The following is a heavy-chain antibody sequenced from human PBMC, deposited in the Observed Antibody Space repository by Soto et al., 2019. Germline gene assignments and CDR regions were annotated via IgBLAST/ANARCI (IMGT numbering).Heavy chain of an antibody. J-gene: IGHJ5*02. V-gene: IGHV2-5*02. Sequence: QITLKESGPTLVKPTQTLTLTCTFSGFSLSTSGVGVGWIRQPPGKALEWLALIYWDDDKRYSPSLKSRLTITKDTSKNQVVLTMTNMDPVDTATSYCAHSGASITMVRENWFDPWGQGTLVTVSS. CDR3: AHSGASITMVRENWFDP. CDR1: GFSLSTSGVG. CDR2: IYWDDDK. D-gene: IGHD3-10*01.